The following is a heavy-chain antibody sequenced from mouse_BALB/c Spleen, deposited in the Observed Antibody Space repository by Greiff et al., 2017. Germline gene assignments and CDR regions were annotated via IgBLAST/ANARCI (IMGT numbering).Heavy chain of an antibody. D-gene: IGHD2-1*01. CDR2: ISSGSSTI. J-gene: IGHJ4*01. CDR1: GFTFSSFG. V-gene: IGHV5-17*02. Sequence: EVQGVESGGGLVQPGGSRKLSCAASGFTFSSFGMHWVRQAPEKGLEWVAYISSGSSTIYYADTVKGRFTISRDNPKNTLFLQMTSLRSEDTAMYYCARSDGNYPYYYAMDYWGQGTSGTVSS. CDR3: ARSDGNYPYYYAMDY.